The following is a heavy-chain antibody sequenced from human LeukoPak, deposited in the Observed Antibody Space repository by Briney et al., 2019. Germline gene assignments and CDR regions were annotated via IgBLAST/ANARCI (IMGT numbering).Heavy chain of an antibody. CDR1: GFTFSSYA. D-gene: IGHD6-13*01. V-gene: IGHV3-23*01. Sequence: PGRSLRLSCAASGFTFSSYAMSWVRQAPGKGLEWVSAISGSGGSTYYADSVKGRFTISRDNSKNTLYLQMNSLRAEDTAVYYCAKTPHPHIAAAVLYWGQGTLVTVSS. J-gene: IGHJ4*02. CDR2: ISGSGGST. CDR3: AKTPHPHIAAAVLY.